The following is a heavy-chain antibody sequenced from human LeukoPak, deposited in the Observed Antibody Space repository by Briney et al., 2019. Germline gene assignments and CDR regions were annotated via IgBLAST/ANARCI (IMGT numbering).Heavy chain of an antibody. CDR3: ATSAVGGPNDY. D-gene: IGHD6-13*01. J-gene: IGHJ4*02. CDR1: GFTFSSYS. V-gene: IGHV3-21*01. CDR2: ISSGSYTI. Sequence: GGSLRLSCAASGFTFSSYSMNWVRQAPGKWLEWVSVISSGSYTIYYADSVKGRFTISRDNAKNSLYLQMNSLRAEDTAVYYCATSAVGGPNDYWGQGTLVTVSS.